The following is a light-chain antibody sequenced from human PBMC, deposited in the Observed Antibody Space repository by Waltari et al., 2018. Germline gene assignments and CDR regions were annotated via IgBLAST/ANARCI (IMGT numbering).Light chain of an antibody. CDR2: RNN. J-gene: IGLJ1*01. Sequence: QSVLTQPPSTSVTPGQRVSIPCSGSSSNIGNNYVFWYQHLPGTHPKLLISRNNQRPPGVPDRFSGSKSGTSASLAISGLRPEDEATYYCAAWDDSLSVSYVFGTGTKVTVL. CDR1: SSNIGNNY. CDR3: AAWDDSLSVSYV. V-gene: IGLV1-47*01.